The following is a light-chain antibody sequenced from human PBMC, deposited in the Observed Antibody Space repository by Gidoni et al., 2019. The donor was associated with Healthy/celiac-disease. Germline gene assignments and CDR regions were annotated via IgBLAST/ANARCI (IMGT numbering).Light chain of an antibody. CDR3: MQALQTPWT. V-gene: IGKV2-28*01. Sequence: DIVVTQSPLYLPVTPGEPASISCRSSQSLLHSNGYNYLDWYLQKPGQSPQLLIYLGSNRASGVPDRFSGSGSGTDFTLKIIRVEAEDVGVYYCMQALQTPWTFXQXTKVEIK. J-gene: IGKJ1*01. CDR2: LGS. CDR1: QSLLHSNGYNY.